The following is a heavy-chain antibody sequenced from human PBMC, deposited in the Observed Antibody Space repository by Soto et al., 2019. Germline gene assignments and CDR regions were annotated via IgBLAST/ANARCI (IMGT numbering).Heavy chain of an antibody. Sequence: SETLSLTCTVSGGSISSYYWSWIRQPPGKGLEWIGYIYYSGSTNYNPSLKSRVTISVDTSKNQFSLKLSSVTAADTAVYYCARHAYGERAPIWFDPWGQGTLVTVSS. CDR2: IYYSGST. CDR3: ARHAYGERAPIWFDP. D-gene: IGHD1-26*01. CDR1: GGSISSYY. J-gene: IGHJ5*02. V-gene: IGHV4-59*08.